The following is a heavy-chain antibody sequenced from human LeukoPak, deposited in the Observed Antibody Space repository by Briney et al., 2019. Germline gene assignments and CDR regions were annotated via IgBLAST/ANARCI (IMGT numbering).Heavy chain of an antibody. CDR1: GFTVSSNY. V-gene: IGHV3-66*01. Sequence: QPGGSLRLSCAASGFTVSSNYMSWVRQAPGKGLEWVSVIYSGGSTYYADSVKGRFTISRDNSKNTLYLQMNSLRAEDTAVYYCARDRSSWYGAYWGQGALVTVSS. J-gene: IGHJ4*02. D-gene: IGHD6-13*01. CDR3: ARDRSSWYGAY. CDR2: IYSGGST.